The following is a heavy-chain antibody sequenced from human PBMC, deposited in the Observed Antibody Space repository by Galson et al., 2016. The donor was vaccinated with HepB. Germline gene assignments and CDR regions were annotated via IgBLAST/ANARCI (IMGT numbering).Heavy chain of an antibody. J-gene: IGHJ4*02. CDR2: LNWIGGST. Sequence: SLRLSCAASGFTFDDYGMNWVRPAPGKGLAWVSGLNWIGGSTAHADPVKGRFTISRANAKNSLYLQMNSLGAEDTALYYRARGNYVWGNYRYTLDYWGQGTLVTVSS. V-gene: IGHV3-20*04. D-gene: IGHD3-16*02. CDR1: GFTFDDYG. CDR3: ARGNYVWGNYRYTLDY.